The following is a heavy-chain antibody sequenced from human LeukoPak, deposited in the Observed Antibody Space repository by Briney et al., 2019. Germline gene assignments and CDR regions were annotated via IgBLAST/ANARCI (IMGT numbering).Heavy chain of an antibody. CDR2: ISSSSSTI. Sequence: GRSLRLSCAASGFTFSSYSMNWVRQAPGKGLEWVSYISSSSSTIYYADSVKGRFTISRDNAKNSLYLQMNSLRAEDTAVYYCASSIMITFGGVSATDYWGQGTLVTVSS. J-gene: IGHJ4*02. D-gene: IGHD3-16*01. V-gene: IGHV3-48*01. CDR1: GFTFSSYS. CDR3: ASSIMITFGGVSATDY.